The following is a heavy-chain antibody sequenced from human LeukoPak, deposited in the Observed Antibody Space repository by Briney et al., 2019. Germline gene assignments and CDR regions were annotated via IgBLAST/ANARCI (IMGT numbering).Heavy chain of an antibody. CDR3: GRFGHPYHIDI. V-gene: IGHV3-7*01. CDR1: GFTSSNYW. CDR2: INQDARQT. Sequence: GGPLRLSCAAAGFTSSNYWMSWVRQAPGKGLEWVANINQDARQTYYMDSVKGHFTISRDNAKNSHYLQMNSLRAEDTAVYYCGRFGHPYHIDIWGQGTMVTVSS. J-gene: IGHJ3*02. D-gene: IGHD3-16*01.